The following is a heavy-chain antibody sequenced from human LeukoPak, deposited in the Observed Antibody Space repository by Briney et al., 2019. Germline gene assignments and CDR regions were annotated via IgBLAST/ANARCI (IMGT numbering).Heavy chain of an antibody. Sequence: ASVKVSCKASGYIFTGNYMHWVRQAPGQGLEWMGWINPNSGGTNYAQKFQGWVTMTRDTSISTAYMELRRLRSDDTAVCYCAREKSGDAFDIWGQGTMVTVSS. D-gene: IGHD1-26*01. V-gene: IGHV1-2*04. CDR1: GYIFTGNY. J-gene: IGHJ3*02. CDR3: AREKSGDAFDI. CDR2: INPNSGGT.